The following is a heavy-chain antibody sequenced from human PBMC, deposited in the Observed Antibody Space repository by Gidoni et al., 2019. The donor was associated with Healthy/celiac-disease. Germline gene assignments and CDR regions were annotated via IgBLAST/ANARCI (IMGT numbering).Heavy chain of an antibody. CDR1: GFTVSSNY. Sequence: EVQLVETGGGLVQPGGSLRLSCAASGFTVSSNYMSWVRQAPGKGLEWVSVIYSGGSTYYADSVKGRFTISRDNSKNTLYLQMNSLRAEDTAVYYCARDGGAGYSYGHDYYYYYGMDVWGQGTTVTVSS. CDR3: ARDGGAGYSYGHDYYYYYGMDV. D-gene: IGHD5-18*01. CDR2: IYSGGST. J-gene: IGHJ6*02. V-gene: IGHV3-66*01.